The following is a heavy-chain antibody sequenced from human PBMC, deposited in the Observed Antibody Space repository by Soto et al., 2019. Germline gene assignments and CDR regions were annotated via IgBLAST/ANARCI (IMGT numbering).Heavy chain of an antibody. CDR3: ARDGDYYESRDYFDY. Sequence: QVQLVQSGAEVKKPGSSVKVSCKASGGTFSSYTISWVRQAPGQGLEWMGRIIPILGIANYAQKFQGRVTITADKATSTAYMELSSLRSEDTAVYYCARDGDYYESRDYFDYWGQGTLVTVSS. CDR1: GGTFSSYT. CDR2: IIPILGIA. V-gene: IGHV1-69*08. J-gene: IGHJ4*02. D-gene: IGHD3-22*01.